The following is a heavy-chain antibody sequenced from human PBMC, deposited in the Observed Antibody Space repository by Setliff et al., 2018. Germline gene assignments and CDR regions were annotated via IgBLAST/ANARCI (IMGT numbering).Heavy chain of an antibody. CDR1: GYTSTDYH. V-gene: IGHV1-2*02. Sequence: GASVKVSCKTSGYTSTDYHLHWVRQAPGQGLEWMGWIDPKSGATRYAQKFQGRVTLTRDTSITTAYMEVSILTSDDTAVYYCARDPFLVQQFPYYMDVWGKGTTVTVSS. CDR2: IDPKSGAT. D-gene: IGHD6-13*01. J-gene: IGHJ6*03. CDR3: ARDPFLVQQFPYYMDV.